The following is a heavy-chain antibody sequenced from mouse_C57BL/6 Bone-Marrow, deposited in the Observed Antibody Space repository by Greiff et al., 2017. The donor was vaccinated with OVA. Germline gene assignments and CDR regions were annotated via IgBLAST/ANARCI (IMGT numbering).Heavy chain of an antibody. V-gene: IGHV5-6*02. J-gene: IGHJ3*01. Sequence: EVMLVESGGDLVKPGGSLKLSCAASGFTFSSYGMSWVRQTPDKRLEWVATIRSGGSYTYYPDSVKGRFTISRDNAKNTLYLQMSSLKSEDTAMYYCARHKGFAYWGQGTLVTVSA. CDR3: ARHKGFAY. D-gene: IGHD1-3*01. CDR1: GFTFSSYG. CDR2: IRSGGSYT.